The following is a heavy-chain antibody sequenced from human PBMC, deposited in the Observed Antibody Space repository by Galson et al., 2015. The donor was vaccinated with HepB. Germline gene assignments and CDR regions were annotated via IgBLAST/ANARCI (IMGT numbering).Heavy chain of an antibody. CDR3: AKPDFEYQLLDSWFDP. D-gene: IGHD2-2*01. CDR1: GFTFSSYG. Sequence: SLRLSCAASGFTFSSYGMHWVRQAPGKGLEWVAFIRYDGSNKYYADSVKGRFTISRDNSKNTLYLQMNSLRAEDTAVYYCAKPDFEYQLLDSWFDPWGQGTLVTVSS. V-gene: IGHV3-30*02. CDR2: IRYDGSNK. J-gene: IGHJ5*02.